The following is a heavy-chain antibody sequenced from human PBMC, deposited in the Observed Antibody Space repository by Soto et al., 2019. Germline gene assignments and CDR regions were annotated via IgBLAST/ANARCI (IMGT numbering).Heavy chain of an antibody. V-gene: IGHV4-61*01. J-gene: IGHJ6*02. Sequence: SETLSLTCTVSGDSVTSVSDCWSWIRQPPGKGLEWIGYIYYSGSADYNPSLGSRVTISIDTSKNQFSLKLTPVTAADTAVYYCARGVGFGYYYYHMDLWGQGTTVTVFS. CDR2: IYYSGSA. CDR3: ARGVGFGYYYYHMDL. D-gene: IGHD3-10*01. CDR1: GDSVTSVSDC.